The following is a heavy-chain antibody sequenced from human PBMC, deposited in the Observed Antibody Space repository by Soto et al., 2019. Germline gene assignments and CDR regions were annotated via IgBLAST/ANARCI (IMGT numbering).Heavy chain of an antibody. D-gene: IGHD3-10*01. V-gene: IGHV1-69*02. CDR1: GGTFSSYT. Sequence: QVQLVQSGAEVKKPGSSVKVSCKASGGTFSSYTISWVRQAPGQGLEWMGRIIPILGIANYAQKFRGRVTITEDKSTSTAYMELSSLRSEDTAVYYCARVRYGSGSYYNGYYFDYWGQGTLVTVSS. CDR3: ARVRYGSGSYYNGYYFDY. J-gene: IGHJ4*02. CDR2: IIPILGIA.